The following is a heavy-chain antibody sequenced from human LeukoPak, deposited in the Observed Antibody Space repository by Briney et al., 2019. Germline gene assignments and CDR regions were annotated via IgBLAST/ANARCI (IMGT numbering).Heavy chain of an antibody. CDR1: GFIFGHYN. CDR3: ARVGYSSGYSGNYYGH. D-gene: IGHD5-18*01. V-gene: IGHV3-21*01. CDR2: IGTRNTFI. Sequence: PGGSLRLSCEVSGFIFGHYNIDWVRQAPGKGLDWVSSIGTRNTFITYSDSVKGRFTVSRDDAKNALYLQMNSLRVEDTAAYYCARVGYSSGYSGNYYGHWGQGTLVTVSA. J-gene: IGHJ4*02.